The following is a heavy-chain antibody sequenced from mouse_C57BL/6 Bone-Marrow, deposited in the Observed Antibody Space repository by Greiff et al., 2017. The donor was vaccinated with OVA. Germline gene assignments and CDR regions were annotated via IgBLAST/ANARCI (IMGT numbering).Heavy chain of an antibody. CDR1: GFTFNTYA. V-gene: IGHV10-3*01. D-gene: IGHD3-2*02. J-gene: IGHJ3*01. CDR2: IRSKSSNYAT. CDR3: VRGGSSGYWFAY. Sequence: EVQLVESGGGLVQPKGSLKLSCAASGFTFNTYAMHWVRQAPGQGLEWVARIRSKSSNYATYYADSVKDRFTIYRDDSQSMLYLQMNNLKTEYTAMYYCVRGGSSGYWFAYWGQGTLVTVSA.